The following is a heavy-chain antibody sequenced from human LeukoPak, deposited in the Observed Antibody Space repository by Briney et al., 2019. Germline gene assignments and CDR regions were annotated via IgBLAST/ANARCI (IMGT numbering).Heavy chain of an antibody. CDR2: INHSGST. Sequence: SETLSLTCAVYGGSFSGYYWSWIRQPPGKGLEWIGEINHSGSTNYNPSLKSRVTISVDTSKNQFSLKLSSVTAADTAVYYCARGLTGSSGYYYGLYYFDYWGQGTLVTVSS. J-gene: IGHJ4*02. D-gene: IGHD3-22*01. CDR1: GGSFSGYY. CDR3: ARGLTGSSGYYYGLYYFDY. V-gene: IGHV4-34*01.